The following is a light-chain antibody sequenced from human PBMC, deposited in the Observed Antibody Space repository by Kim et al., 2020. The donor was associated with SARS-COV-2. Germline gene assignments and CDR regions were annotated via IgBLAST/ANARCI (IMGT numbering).Light chain of an antibody. CDR1: TSDIGSYNY. J-gene: IGLJ2*01. CDR3: SSYTSSSTLV. V-gene: IGLV2-14*03. Sequence: GQSITISCSGSTSDIGSYNYVSWYQQHPGKAPKLIIYDVTNRPSGVSNRFSGSKSGDTASLSISGLQGDDEADYYCSSYTSSSTLVFGGGTQLTVL. CDR2: DVT.